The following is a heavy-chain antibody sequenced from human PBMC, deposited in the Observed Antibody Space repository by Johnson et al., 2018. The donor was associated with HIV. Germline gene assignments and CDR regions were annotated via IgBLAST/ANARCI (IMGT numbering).Heavy chain of an antibody. V-gene: IGHV3-48*03. CDR3: AKDQWSSSWTNDAFDI. D-gene: IGHD6-13*01. CDR2: ISSSGDII. CDR1: GFTVSSDY. Sequence: VQLVESGGGVVRPGGSLRLSCAASGFTVSSDYMTWVRQAPGKGLEWLSFISSSGDIIRYADSVKGRFTISRDNSKNTLYLQMNSLRAEDTAVYYCAKDQWSSSWTNDAFDIWGQGTMVTVSS. J-gene: IGHJ3*02.